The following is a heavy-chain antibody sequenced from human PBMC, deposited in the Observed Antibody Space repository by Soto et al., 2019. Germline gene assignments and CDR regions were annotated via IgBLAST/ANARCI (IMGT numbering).Heavy chain of an antibody. J-gene: IGHJ4*02. CDR3: VSYYYDSSGERLDY. V-gene: IGHV4-31*03. CDR1: GGSIXSGGYY. CDR2: IYYSGST. Sequence: TLSLTCTVSGGSIXSGGYYWSWIRQHPGKGLEWIGYIYYSGSTYYNPSLKSRVTISVDTSKNQFSLKLSSVTAADTAVYYCVSYYYDSSGERLDYWGQGTLVTLSS. D-gene: IGHD3-22*01.